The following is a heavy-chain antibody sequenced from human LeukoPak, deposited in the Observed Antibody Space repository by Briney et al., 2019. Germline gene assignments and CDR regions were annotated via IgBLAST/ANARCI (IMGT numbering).Heavy chain of an antibody. CDR1: GFTFSDYY. Sequence: GGSLRLSCAASGFTFSDYYMSWIRQAPGKGLEWVSYISGGGSTIYYADSVKGRFTISRDDAKNSLYLQMNSLRAEDTAVYYCAGEDSSSWYFDYWGQGTLVTVSS. J-gene: IGHJ4*02. V-gene: IGHV3-11*01. CDR3: AGEDSSSWYFDY. CDR2: ISGGGSTI. D-gene: IGHD6-13*01.